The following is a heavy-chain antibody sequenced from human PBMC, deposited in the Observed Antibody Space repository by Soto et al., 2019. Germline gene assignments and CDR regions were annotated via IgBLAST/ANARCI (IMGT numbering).Heavy chain of an antibody. D-gene: IGHD6-13*01. Sequence: QVQLQESGPGLVKPSETLSLTCTLSGGSISDYYWGWMRQPPGKGLEWIGYRLNTGSTTHNPSLKSRVTISVDTPKNQGSLKLSAVTAADTAVYYCARAPGSWYSPFDYWGQGILVTVSS. V-gene: IGHV4-59*01. CDR1: GGSISDYY. CDR2: RLNTGST. J-gene: IGHJ4*02. CDR3: ARAPGSWYSPFDY.